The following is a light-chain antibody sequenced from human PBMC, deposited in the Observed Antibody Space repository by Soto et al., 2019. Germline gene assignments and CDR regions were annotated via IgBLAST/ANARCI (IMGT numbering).Light chain of an antibody. Sequence: EIVMTQSPATLSVSPGERATLSCRASQSVSSNLAWYQQKPGQAPRLLIYCASTRATGIPARFSGSGSGTEFTLTVSSVQSEDFAVYYCQQYNDWPPLTFGGGTKVEIK. V-gene: IGKV3-15*01. CDR2: CAS. CDR3: QQYNDWPPLT. J-gene: IGKJ4*01. CDR1: QSVSSN.